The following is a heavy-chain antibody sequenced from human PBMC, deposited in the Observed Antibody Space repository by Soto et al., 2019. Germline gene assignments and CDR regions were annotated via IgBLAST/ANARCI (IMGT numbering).Heavy chain of an antibody. J-gene: IGHJ5*02. CDR3: TRVATAVPA. D-gene: IGHD5-18*01. V-gene: IGHV4-59*12. Sequence: SETLSLTCNVSNESLNFYYGIWIRQPPGKELEWIGNIYYRGTTNYNPSLQGRVTMSIDTSKNQFSLMLTSVTAADTAVYYCTRVATAVPAWGRGVLVTVSS. CDR2: IYYRGTT. CDR1: NESLNFYY.